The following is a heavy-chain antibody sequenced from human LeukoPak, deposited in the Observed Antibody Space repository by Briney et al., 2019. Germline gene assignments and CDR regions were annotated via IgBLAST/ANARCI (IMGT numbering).Heavy chain of an antibody. CDR3: ARHLGSSIEY. Sequence: SETLSLTCSVSGDSFSAIRYYWGWIRQPPGRGLEWIASVYYRGDSYYNPSLESRVTIFVDTSKSQFSLTLRSVTAADTAVYYCARHLGSSIEYWAQGTLVTVSS. CDR1: GDSFSAIRYY. D-gene: IGHD3-10*01. V-gene: IGHV4-39*01. J-gene: IGHJ4*02. CDR2: VYYRGDS.